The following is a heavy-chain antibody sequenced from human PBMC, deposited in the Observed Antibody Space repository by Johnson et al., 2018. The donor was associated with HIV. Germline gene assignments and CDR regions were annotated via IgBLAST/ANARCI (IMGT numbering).Heavy chain of an antibody. J-gene: IGHJ3*02. CDR3: ASPIEYSSSADAFDI. CDR1: GFTFSSFG. CDR2: ISYDGSNK. D-gene: IGHD6-6*01. V-gene: IGHV3-30*03. Sequence: QVQLVESGGGVVQPGRSLRLSCAASGFTFSSFGMHWVRQAPGKGLEWVAVISYDGSNKYYADSVKGRFTISRDNSKNTLYLQMNSLRAEDTAVYYCASPIEYSSSADAFDIWGQGTMVTVSS.